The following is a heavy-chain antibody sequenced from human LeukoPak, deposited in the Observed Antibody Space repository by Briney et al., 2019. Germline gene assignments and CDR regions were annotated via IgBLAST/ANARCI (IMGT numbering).Heavy chain of an antibody. CDR3: ARGGLGYCSGGSCPTSWFDP. V-gene: IGHV1-18*01. CDR1: GYSFSSYG. J-gene: IGHJ5*02. D-gene: IGHD2-15*01. Sequence: ASVKVSCKASGYSFSSYGISGVRQAPGQGLEWMGWISAYNGNTNYVQKLQGRVTMTTDTSTTTAYMELRSLRSDDTAVYYCARGGLGYCSGGSCPTSWFDPWGQGTLVIVSS. CDR2: ISAYNGNT.